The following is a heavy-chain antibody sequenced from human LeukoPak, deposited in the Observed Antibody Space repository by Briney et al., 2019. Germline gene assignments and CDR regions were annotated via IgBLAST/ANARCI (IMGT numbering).Heavy chain of an antibody. CDR1: GYTFTSYG. Sequence: ASVKVSCKASGYTFTSYGITWVRQAPGQGLEWVGWISGNNGNTDSAQKLQGRVTMTTDTSTSTAYMELRSLRSDDTAVYYCARTIYGSGTYSLDYWGQGTLVTVSS. CDR3: ARTIYGSGTYSLDY. V-gene: IGHV1-18*01. D-gene: IGHD3-10*01. J-gene: IGHJ4*02. CDR2: ISGNNGNT.